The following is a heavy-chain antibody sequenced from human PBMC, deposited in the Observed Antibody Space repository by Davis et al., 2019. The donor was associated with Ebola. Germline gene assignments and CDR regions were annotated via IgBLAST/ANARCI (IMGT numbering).Heavy chain of an antibody. CDR3: ATLGYCISTSCRNWFDP. J-gene: IGHJ5*02. V-gene: IGHV4-34*01. Sequence: PSETLSLTCAVYGGSFSGYYWSWIRQPPGKGLEWIGEINHSGSTNYNPSLKSRVTISVDTSKNQFSLKLSSVTAADTAVYYCATLGYCISTSCRNWFDPWGQGTLVTVSS. CDR2: INHSGST. CDR1: GGSFSGYY. D-gene: IGHD2-2*01.